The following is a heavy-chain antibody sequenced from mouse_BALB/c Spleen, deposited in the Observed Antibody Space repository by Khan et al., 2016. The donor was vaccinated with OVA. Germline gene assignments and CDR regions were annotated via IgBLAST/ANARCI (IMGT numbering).Heavy chain of an antibody. CDR3: ARVYGGDFDY. Sequence: EVQLQESGPGLVKPSQSLSLTCPVTGYSITSDYAWNWIRQFPGNKLEWMGFISYSGNTKYNPSLKSRFSITRDTSTNQFFLQLNSVTTEDTATYYCARVYGGDFDYGGQGTSLTVAS. CDR2: ISYSGNT. D-gene: IGHD1-1*01. CDR1: GYSITSDYA. V-gene: IGHV3-2*02. J-gene: IGHJ2*02.